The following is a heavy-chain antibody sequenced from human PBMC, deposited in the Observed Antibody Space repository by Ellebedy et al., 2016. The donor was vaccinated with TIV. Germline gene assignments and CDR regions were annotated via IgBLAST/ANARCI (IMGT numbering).Heavy chain of an antibody. V-gene: IGHV3-33*08. CDR1: GFTFSSYG. Sequence: PGGSLRLSCAASGFTFSSYGMHRVRQAPGKGLEWVAVIWYDGSNQYYADSVKGRFTISRDNSKNTLYLQMNSLSAEDTSGYYCAREDNILTGQLDYWGQGTLVTVSS. D-gene: IGHD3-9*01. CDR2: IWYDGSNQ. CDR3: AREDNILTGQLDY. J-gene: IGHJ4*02.